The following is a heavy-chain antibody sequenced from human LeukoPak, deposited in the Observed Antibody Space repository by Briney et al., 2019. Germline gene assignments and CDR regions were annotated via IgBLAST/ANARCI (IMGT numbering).Heavy chain of an antibody. D-gene: IGHD2-2*01. CDR3: ARDSHYALDV. CDR1: RFTCSSYS. V-gene: IGHV3-48*01. Sequence: PGVSVRLSCAASRFTCSSYSMIWLPQAPGKGLVWVSDMNSSSNSIYYADSAKGRFTTSRDNAENSLYRQMNSLRAEDTAVYYCARDSHYALDVWGKRTTVTVSS. CDR2: MNSSSNSI. J-gene: IGHJ6*01.